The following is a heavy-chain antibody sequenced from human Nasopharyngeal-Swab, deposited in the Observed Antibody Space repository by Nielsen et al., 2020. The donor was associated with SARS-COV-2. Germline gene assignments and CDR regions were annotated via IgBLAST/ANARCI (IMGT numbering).Heavy chain of an antibody. CDR1: GFTFSSYA. CDR3: AKDPFSGIAAADHFDY. D-gene: IGHD6-13*01. J-gene: IGHJ4*02. Sequence: GGSLRLSCAASGFTFSSYAMSWVRQAPGKGLEWVSAISGSGGSTYYADSVKGRFTISSDNSKNTLYLQMNSLRAEDTAVYYCAKDPFSGIAAADHFDYWGQGTLVTVSS. V-gene: IGHV3-23*01. CDR2: ISGSGGST.